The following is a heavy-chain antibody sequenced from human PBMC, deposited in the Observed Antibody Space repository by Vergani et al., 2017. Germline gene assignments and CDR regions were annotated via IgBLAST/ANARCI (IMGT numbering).Heavy chain of an antibody. V-gene: IGHV3-11*01. Sequence: QVQLVESGGGLVKPGGSLRLSCAASGFTFSDFYMSWIRQAPGKGLEWVSYISSSGSLIYYADSVKGRFTVSRDNAKNSLYLQINSLRAEDTAVYYCARNFPRASIAARPHMYMDVWGKGTTVTVSS. J-gene: IGHJ6*03. CDR1: GFTFSDFY. CDR2: ISSSGSLI. CDR3: ARNFPRASIAARPHMYMDV. D-gene: IGHD6-6*01.